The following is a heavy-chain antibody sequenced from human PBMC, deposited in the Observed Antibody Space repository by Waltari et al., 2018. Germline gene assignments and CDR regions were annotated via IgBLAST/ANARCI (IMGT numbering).Heavy chain of an antibody. CDR1: GGSFSGYY. V-gene: IGHV4-34*01. Sequence: QVQLQQWGAGLLKPSETLSLTCAVYGGSFSGYYWSWIRQPPGKGLEWIGEINHSGSTNYNPSLKSRVTISVDTSKNQFSLKLSSVTAADTAVYYCARGAHYYGSGRWGAWGQGTLVTVSS. J-gene: IGHJ5*02. CDR2: INHSGST. D-gene: IGHD3-10*01. CDR3: ARGAHYYGSGRWGA.